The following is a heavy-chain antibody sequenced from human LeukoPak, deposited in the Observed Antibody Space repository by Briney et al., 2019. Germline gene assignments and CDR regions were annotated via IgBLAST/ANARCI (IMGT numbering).Heavy chain of an antibody. CDR3: ARVSSDDDYVWGSYRLDY. J-gene: IGHJ4*02. V-gene: IGHV4-59*01. CDR1: GGSISSYY. Sequence: SETLSLTCTVSGGSISSYYWSWIRQPPGKGLEWIGYIYYSGSTNYNPSLKSRVTISVDPSKNQFSLKLSSVTAADTAVYYCARVSSDDDYVWGSYRLDYWGQGTLVTVSS. D-gene: IGHD3-16*02. CDR2: IYYSGST.